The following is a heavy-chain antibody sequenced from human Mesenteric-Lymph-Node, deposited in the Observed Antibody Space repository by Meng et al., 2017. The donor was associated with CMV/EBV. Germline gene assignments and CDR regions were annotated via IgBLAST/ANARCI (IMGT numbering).Heavy chain of an antibody. J-gene: IGHJ4*02. CDR1: GGSISSYY. CDR2: IYYSGTS. D-gene: IGHD1-1*01. Sequence: SETLSLTCTVSGGSISSYYWSWIRQPPGKGLEWIGYIYYSGTSNYNPSLKNRVTISVDTSKNQFSLNLSSVTAADTAVYYCASIRTLQRLPQGDIDYWGQGTLVTVSS. CDR3: ASIRTLQRLPQGDIDY. V-gene: IGHV4-59*01.